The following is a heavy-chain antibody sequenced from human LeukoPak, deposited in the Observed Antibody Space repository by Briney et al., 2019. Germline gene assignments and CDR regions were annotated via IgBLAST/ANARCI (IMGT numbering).Heavy chain of an antibody. D-gene: IGHD1-1*01. V-gene: IGHV3-23*01. CDR3: ARDHNYAFDN. Sequence: GGSLRLSCTASGFTFSSYAMTWVRQAPGKGLEWVSSIGGSAEITDYADSVKGRFAVSRDNSKSTLYLQLNSLRVEDTAVYYCARDHNYAFDNWGQGTLVSVSS. CDR1: GFTFSSYA. J-gene: IGHJ4*02. CDR2: IGGSAEIT.